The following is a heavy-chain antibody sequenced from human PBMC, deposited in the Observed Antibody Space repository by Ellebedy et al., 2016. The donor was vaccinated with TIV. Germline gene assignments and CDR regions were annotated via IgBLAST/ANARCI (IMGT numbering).Heavy chain of an antibody. Sequence: GGSLRLSCAASGFTFTPYSMNWVRQAPGKGLEWVSYISHSSLTIYYADSVQGRFTISRDNAENSLYLQMSSLSADDTAMYYCARDMAWGNERVNDALDIWGQGTMVTVSP. D-gene: IGHD7-27*01. V-gene: IGHV3-48*04. CDR1: GFTFTPYS. J-gene: IGHJ3*02. CDR2: ISHSSLTI. CDR3: ARDMAWGNERVNDALDI.